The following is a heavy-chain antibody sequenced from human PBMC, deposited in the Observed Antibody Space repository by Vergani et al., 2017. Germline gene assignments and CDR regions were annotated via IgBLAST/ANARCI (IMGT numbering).Heavy chain of an antibody. J-gene: IGHJ5*02. CDR1: GFTFNQYG. V-gene: IGHV3-33*01. CDR3: ARELRLLYNRFDP. D-gene: IGHD1-14*01. CDR2: TWYDGNNK. Sequence: QVQLVESGGGVVQPGRSLRLSCAASGFTFNQYGMHWVRQAPGKGLEWVAVTWYDGNNKQYADSVKGRFTISRDNSKSTMYLQRNSLRDEYTGVYYCARELRLLYNRFDPWGPGTLVTVSS.